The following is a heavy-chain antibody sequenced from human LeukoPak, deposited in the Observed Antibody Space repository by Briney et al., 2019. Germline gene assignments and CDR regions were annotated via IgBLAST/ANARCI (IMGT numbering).Heavy chain of an antibody. D-gene: IGHD5-12*01. CDR3: ARYSGYDFLYGMDV. V-gene: IGHV4-61*02. CDR2: VYNSGST. J-gene: IGHJ6*02. Sequence: SETLSLTCIVSGGSISRGSYYWNWIRQPAGKGLEWMGRVYNSGSTNYNPSLKSRVTISTDMSKNQFSLKLSSVTAADTAVYYCARYSGYDFLYGMDVWGQGTTVTVSS. CDR1: GGSISRGSYY.